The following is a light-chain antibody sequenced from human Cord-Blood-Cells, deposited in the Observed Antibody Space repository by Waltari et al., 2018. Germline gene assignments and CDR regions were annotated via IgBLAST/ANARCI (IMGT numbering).Light chain of an antibody. CDR3: CSYAGSSTYV. CDR1: SRDVGGYNL. CDR2: EGS. Sequence: QSALTQPASVSGSPGQSITISCTGTSRDVGGYNLVFWYQQPPGKAPKLMIYEGSKRPSGVSNRFSGSKSGNTASLTISGLQAEDEADYYCCSYAGSSTYVFGTGTKVTVL. J-gene: IGLJ1*01. V-gene: IGLV2-23*01.